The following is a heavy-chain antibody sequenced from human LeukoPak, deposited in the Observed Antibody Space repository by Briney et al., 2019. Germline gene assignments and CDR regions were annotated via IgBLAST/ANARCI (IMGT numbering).Heavy chain of an antibody. D-gene: IGHD3-10*01. CDR1: GYTFTTYD. J-gene: IGHJ4*02. V-gene: IGHV1-8*01. CDR2: MNPHSGNT. Sequence: ASVKVSCKASGYTFTTYDINWVRQASGQGLEWMGWMNPHSGNTGYAQRFQGRVTMTRDTSINTAYMELSSLTSDDTAVYYCTRAPVPGNYWGQGTLVTVSS. CDR3: TRAPVPGNY.